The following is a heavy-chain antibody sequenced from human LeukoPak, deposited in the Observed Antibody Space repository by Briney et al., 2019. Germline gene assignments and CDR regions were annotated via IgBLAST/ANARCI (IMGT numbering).Heavy chain of an antibody. D-gene: IGHD2-15*01. CDR3: TKGSAGGRPYYFDN. CDR1: GFTFNNYA. J-gene: IGHJ4*02. Sequence: GGSLRLSCAASGFTFNNYALSWVRQAPGKGLDWISGVDGSGAYTYYSDSVKGRFTISRDDSKNTLYLLMDSLRAEDTAVYFCTKGSAGGRPYYFDNWGQGTLVTVSS. CDR2: VDGSGAYT. V-gene: IGHV3-23*01.